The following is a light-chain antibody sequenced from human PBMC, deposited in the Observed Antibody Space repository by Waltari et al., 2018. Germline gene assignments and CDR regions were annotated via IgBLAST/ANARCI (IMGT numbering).Light chain of an antibody. CDR2: ANT. J-gene: IGLJ2*01. V-gene: IGLV1-40*01. CDR3: QSYDSSLRSVV. CDR1: SPNIGSNFD. Sequence: QSVLPQPPSVSGAPGPRVTISCPGSSPNIGSNFDVNWYQQLPGPAPKLLPYANTNRPSGVPDRFSGSNSGTSASLAITGLQADDEADYYCQSYDSSLRSVVFGGGTKLTVL.